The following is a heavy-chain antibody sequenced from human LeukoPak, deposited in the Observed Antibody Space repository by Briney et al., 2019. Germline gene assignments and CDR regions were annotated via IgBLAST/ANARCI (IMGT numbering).Heavy chain of an antibody. CDR2: IYTSGST. Sequence: PSETRSLTCTVSGGSISSYSWNWIRQPAGKGLEWIGRIYTSGSTNYNPSLKSRVTMSVDTSKNQFSLKLSSVTAADTAIYYCARASSGSYYYFDYWGQGTLVTVSS. CDR3: ARASSGSYYYFDY. J-gene: IGHJ4*02. D-gene: IGHD3-22*01. V-gene: IGHV4-4*07. CDR1: GGSISSYS.